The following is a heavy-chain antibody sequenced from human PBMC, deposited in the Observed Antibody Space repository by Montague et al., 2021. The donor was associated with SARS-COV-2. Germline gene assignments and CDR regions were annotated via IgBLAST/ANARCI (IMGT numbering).Heavy chain of an antibody. V-gene: IGHV3-30-3*01. CDR1: GFTFSSYA. D-gene: IGHD1-26*01. CDR3: ARSTGSYWAPFVN. CDR2: ISYDGSNK. Sequence: SLRLSCAASGFTFSSYAMHWVRQAPGKGLEWVAVISYDGSNKYYXXSLKGRFTISRDNSKNTLYLQMNSLRAEDTAVYYCARSTGSYWAPFVNWGRGTLVTVSS. J-gene: IGHJ4*02.